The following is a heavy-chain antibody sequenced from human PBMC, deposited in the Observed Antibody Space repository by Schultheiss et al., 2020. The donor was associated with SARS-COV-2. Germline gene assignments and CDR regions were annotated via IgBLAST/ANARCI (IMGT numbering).Heavy chain of an antibody. CDR3: ARETMVHYYFDY. CDR2: ISSSSGTI. Sequence: GGSLRLSCAASGFTFSSYGMHWVRQAPGKGLEWVSYISSSSGTIYYADSVKGRFTISRDNAKNSLYLQVNSLRAEDTAVYYCARETMVHYYFDYWGQGTLVTVSS. D-gene: IGHD3-10*01. J-gene: IGHJ4*02. V-gene: IGHV3-48*04. CDR1: GFTFSSYG.